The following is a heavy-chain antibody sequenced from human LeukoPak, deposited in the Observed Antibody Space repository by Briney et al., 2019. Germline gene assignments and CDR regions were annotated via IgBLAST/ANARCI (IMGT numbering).Heavy chain of an antibody. D-gene: IGHD6-19*01. CDR2: ISAYNGNT. CDR1: GYTFTSYG. J-gene: IGHJ1*01. Sequence: ASVKVSCKASGYTFTSYGISWVRQAPGQGLEWMGWISAYNGNTNYAQKLQGRVTMTTDTSTSTAYMELRSLRSDDTAVYYCARDRVSAVAGTEEYFQHWGQGTLVTVSS. CDR3: ARDRVSAVAGTEEYFQH. V-gene: IGHV1-18*01.